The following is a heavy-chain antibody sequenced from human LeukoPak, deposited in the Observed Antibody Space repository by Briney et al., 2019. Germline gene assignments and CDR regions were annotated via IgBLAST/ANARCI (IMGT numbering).Heavy chain of an antibody. Sequence: GGSLRLSCAASGFTFDDYAMHWVRQAPGKGLEWVSGISWNSGSIGYADSVKGRFTISRDNAKNSLYLQMNSLRAEDTALYYCAKASGGYESDAFDIWGQGTMVTVSS. V-gene: IGHV3-9*01. J-gene: IGHJ3*02. CDR3: AKASGGYESDAFDI. CDR1: GFTFDDYA. CDR2: ISWNSGSI. D-gene: IGHD5-12*01.